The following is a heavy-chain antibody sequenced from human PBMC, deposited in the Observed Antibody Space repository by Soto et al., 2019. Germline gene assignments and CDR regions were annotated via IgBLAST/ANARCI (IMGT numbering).Heavy chain of an antibody. CDR3: AKSPRDYYYYYYMDV. Sequence: GGSLRLSCAASGFTFSSYAMSWVRQAPGKGLEWVSAISGSGGSTYYADSVKGRFTISRDNSKNTLYLQMNSLRAEDTAVYYCAKSPRDYYYYYYMDVWGKGTTVTVSS. CDR1: GFTFSSYA. J-gene: IGHJ6*03. V-gene: IGHV3-23*01. CDR2: ISGSGGST.